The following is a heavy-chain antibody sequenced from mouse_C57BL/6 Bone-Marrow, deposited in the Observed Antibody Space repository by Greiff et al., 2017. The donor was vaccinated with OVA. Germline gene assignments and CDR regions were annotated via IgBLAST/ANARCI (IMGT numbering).Heavy chain of an antibody. J-gene: IGHJ2*01. CDR2: ISDGGSYT. D-gene: IGHD2-1*01. Sequence: EVKLMESGGGLVKPGGSLKLSCAASGFTFSSYAMSWVRQTPEKRLEWVATISDGGSYTYYPDNVKGRFTISRDNAKNNLYLQMSHLKSEDTAMYYCARDGNYVVWGQGTTLTVSS. CDR3: ARDGNYVV. V-gene: IGHV5-4*01. CDR1: GFTFSSYA.